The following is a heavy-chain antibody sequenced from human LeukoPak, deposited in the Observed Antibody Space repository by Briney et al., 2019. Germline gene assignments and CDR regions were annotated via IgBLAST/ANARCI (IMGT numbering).Heavy chain of an antibody. Sequence: GGSLRLSCAASGFTFSSYEMNWVRQAPGKGLEWVSYISSSGSTIYYADSVKGRFTISRDNAKNSLYLQMNSLKTEDTAVYYCVRDLGFNYGDYYMDVWGKGTTVAISS. D-gene: IGHD3-16*01. CDR1: GFTFSSYE. J-gene: IGHJ6*03. V-gene: IGHV3-48*03. CDR2: ISSSGSTI. CDR3: VRDLGFNYGDYYMDV.